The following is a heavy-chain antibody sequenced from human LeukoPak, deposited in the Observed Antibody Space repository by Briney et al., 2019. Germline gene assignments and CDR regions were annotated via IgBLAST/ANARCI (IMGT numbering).Heavy chain of an antibody. CDR3: ARVSLLTGYYNYYYMDV. Sequence: SETLSLTCTVSGGSISSSSYYWGWIRQPPGKGLEWIGSIYYSGSTYYNPSLKSRVTISVDTSKSQFSLKLSSVTAADTAVYYCARVSLLTGYYNYYYMDVWGKGTTVTVSS. D-gene: IGHD3-9*01. CDR1: GGSISSSSYY. V-gene: IGHV4-39*01. J-gene: IGHJ6*03. CDR2: IYYSGST.